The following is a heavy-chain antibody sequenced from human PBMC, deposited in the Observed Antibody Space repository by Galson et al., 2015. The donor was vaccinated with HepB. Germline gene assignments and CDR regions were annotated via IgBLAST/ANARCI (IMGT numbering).Heavy chain of an antibody. CDR1: GFTFSSYA. CDR2: ISGSGGST. D-gene: IGHD5-18*01. CDR3: AKDDVRRGYKDYFDY. V-gene: IGHV3-23*01. J-gene: IGHJ4*02. Sequence: SLRLSCAASGFTFSSYAMSWVRQAPGKGLEWVSAISGSGGSTYYADSVKGRFTISRDNSKNTLYLQMNSLRAEDTAVYYCAKDDVRRGYKDYFDYWGQGTLVTVSS.